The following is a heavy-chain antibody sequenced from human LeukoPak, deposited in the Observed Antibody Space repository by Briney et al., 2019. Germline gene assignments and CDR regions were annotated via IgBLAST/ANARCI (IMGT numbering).Heavy chain of an antibody. Sequence: GGSLRLSCAASGFTFDDYAMHWVRQAPGKGLEWVSGISWNSGSIGYADSVKGRFTISRDNAKNSLYLQMNSLRAEDTALYYCAKVNQLLWGPFDYWGQGTQVTVSS. D-gene: IGHD2-2*01. V-gene: IGHV3-9*01. J-gene: IGHJ4*02. CDR2: ISWNSGSI. CDR3: AKVNQLLWGPFDY. CDR1: GFTFDDYA.